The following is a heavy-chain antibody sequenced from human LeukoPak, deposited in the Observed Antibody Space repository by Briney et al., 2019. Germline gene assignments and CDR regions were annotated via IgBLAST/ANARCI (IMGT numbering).Heavy chain of an antibody. CDR3: ARRGFEH. Sequence: GGSLRLSCAASGFTFSDSWMHWVRRAPGKGLEWVANIKQDGSEKYYADSVKGRFTISRDNAKSSLFLQMNSLRAEDTALYYCARRGFEHWGQGTLVTVSS. CDR2: IKQDGSEK. V-gene: IGHV3-7*03. J-gene: IGHJ4*02. CDR1: GFTFSDSW.